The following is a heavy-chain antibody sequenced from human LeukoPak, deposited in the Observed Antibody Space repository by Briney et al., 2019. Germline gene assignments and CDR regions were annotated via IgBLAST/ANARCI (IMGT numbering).Heavy chain of an antibody. CDR1: GFTVSNNY. J-gene: IGHJ4*02. CDR2: IYSGGST. CDR3: TKDRSYGRSYFDY. D-gene: IGHD5-18*01. Sequence: GGSLRLSCAASGFTVSNNYMSWVCQAPGKGLEWVSVIYSGGSTYYADSVKGRFTISRDNSKNTLYLQMNSLRIEDTAVYYCTKDRSYGRSYFDYWGQGTLVTVAS. V-gene: IGHV3-66*02.